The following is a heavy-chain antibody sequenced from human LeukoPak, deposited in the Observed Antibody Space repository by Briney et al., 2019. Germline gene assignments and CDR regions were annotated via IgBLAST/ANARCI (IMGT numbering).Heavy chain of an antibody. D-gene: IGHD3-22*01. CDR2: ISGSGGST. CDR3: AKSKSMIVVVSLDY. Sequence: GGSLRLSCAASGFTFSSYAMSWVRQAPGKGVEGVSAISGSGGSTYYADSVKGRFTISRENSKNTLYLQMNSLRAEDTAVYYCAKSKSMIVVVSLDYWGQGTLVTVSS. CDR1: GFTFSSYA. J-gene: IGHJ4*02. V-gene: IGHV3-23*01.